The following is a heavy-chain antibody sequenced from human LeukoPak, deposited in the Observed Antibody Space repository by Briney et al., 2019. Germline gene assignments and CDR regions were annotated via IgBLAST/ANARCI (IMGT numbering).Heavy chain of an antibody. Sequence: PGGSLRLSCAASGFTFSSYGMSWVRQAPGKGLEWVSAISGSGSSTYYAASVKGRFTISRDNSKNTLYLQMNSLRAEDTAVYYCAKDRNIVVVVAATPFDYWGQGTLVTVSS. J-gene: IGHJ4*02. CDR2: ISGSGSST. V-gene: IGHV3-23*01. CDR3: AKDRNIVVVVAATPFDY. CDR1: GFTFSSYG. D-gene: IGHD2-15*01.